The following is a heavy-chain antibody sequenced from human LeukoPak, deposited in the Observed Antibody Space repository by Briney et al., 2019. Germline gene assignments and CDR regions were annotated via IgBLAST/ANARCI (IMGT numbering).Heavy chain of an antibody. CDR3: TRGYSGRSAYAFDV. Sequence: GGSLRLSCAASGFTFSGQFMDWVRQAPGKGLEWVGRTGNKANSHITEYAASVEGRFTISRDDSKNSLYLQMNSLKTEDTAVYYCTRGYSGRSAYAFDVGGQGTMVTVSS. J-gene: IGHJ3*01. V-gene: IGHV3-72*01. D-gene: IGHD1-26*01. CDR2: TGNKANSHIT. CDR1: GFTFSGQF.